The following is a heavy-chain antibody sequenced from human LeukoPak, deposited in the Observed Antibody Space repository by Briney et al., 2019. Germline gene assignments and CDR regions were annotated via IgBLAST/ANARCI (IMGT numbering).Heavy chain of an antibody. J-gene: IGHJ5*02. CDR1: GGSVSSGSYY. CDR2: IYYSGST. V-gene: IGHV4-61*01. CDR3: AREVRDITWFDP. Sequence: ESGPTLVKPSETLSLTCTVSGGSVSSGSYYWSWIRQPPGKGLEWIGYIYYSGSTNYNPSLKSRVTISVDTSKNQFSLKLSSVTAADTAVYYCAREVRDITWFDPWGQGTLVTVSS. D-gene: IGHD5-12*01.